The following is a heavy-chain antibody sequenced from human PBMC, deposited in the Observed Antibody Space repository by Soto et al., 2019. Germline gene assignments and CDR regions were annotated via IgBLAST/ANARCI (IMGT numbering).Heavy chain of an antibody. D-gene: IGHD2-2*01. V-gene: IGHV3-72*01. Sequence: EAQLVESGGGLVQPGGSLRLSCAVSGFTFSDHYMDWVLQVLGKGLKCVGRIRNRANSYTTEYAPSVKGRFTISRDDSKNSLYLQRNSLKTEDTAMYYCGRRGTSLSVGLDYWGQGTLVTVSS. CDR3: GRRGTSLSVGLDY. CDR2: IRNRANSYTT. J-gene: IGHJ4*02. CDR1: GFTFSDHY.